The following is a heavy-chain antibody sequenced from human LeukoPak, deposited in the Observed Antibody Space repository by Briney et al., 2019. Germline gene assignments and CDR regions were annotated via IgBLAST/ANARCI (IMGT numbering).Heavy chain of an antibody. D-gene: IGHD3-10*01. V-gene: IGHV3-33*06. Sequence: PGRSLRLSCAASGFTFSRNAMHWVRQAPGKGLEWVAVMWYDGSNKEYADSVKGRFTISTDNSKNTLYLQMNSLRAEDTAVYYCAKHGSSAYYYYYMDVWGKGTTVIVSS. J-gene: IGHJ6*03. CDR2: MWYDGSNK. CDR1: GFTFSRNA. CDR3: AKHGSSAYYYYYMDV.